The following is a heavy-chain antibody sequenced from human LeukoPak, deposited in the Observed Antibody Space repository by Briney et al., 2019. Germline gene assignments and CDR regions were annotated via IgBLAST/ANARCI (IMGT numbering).Heavy chain of an antibody. CDR3: ARVAAVTTPEAFDI. J-gene: IGHJ3*02. D-gene: IGHD4-17*01. Sequence: GGSLRLSCAASGFTFSSYGMHWVRQAPGKGLEWVAFIRYDGSNKYYADSVKGRFTISRDNSKNTLYLQMNSLRVEDTAVYYCARVAAVTTPEAFDIWGQGTMVTVS. CDR1: GFTFSSYG. V-gene: IGHV3-30*02. CDR2: IRYDGSNK.